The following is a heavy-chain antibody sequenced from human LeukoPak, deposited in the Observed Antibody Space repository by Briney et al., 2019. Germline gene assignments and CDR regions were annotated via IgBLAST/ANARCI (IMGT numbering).Heavy chain of an antibody. CDR1: GFTFSDYY. J-gene: IGHJ4*02. Sequence: GRSLRLSCAASGFTFSDYYMSWIRQAPGKGLEWVSYISSSSSSYTNYADSVKGRFTISRDNAKNSLYLQMNSLRAEDTAVYYCARDERERGYSYGLYYFDYWGQGTLVTVSS. CDR2: ISSSSSSYT. CDR3: ARDERERGYSYGLYYFDY. V-gene: IGHV3-11*06. D-gene: IGHD5-18*01.